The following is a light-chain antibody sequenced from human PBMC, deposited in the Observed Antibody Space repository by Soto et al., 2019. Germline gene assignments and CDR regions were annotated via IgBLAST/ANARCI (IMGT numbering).Light chain of an antibody. CDR1: QSVSSN. Sequence: EILMTQSPATVSVSQGERATLSCRASQSVSSNLAWYQQKPGQAPRLLIYDASSRATGIPDRFSGGGSGTDFTLTISRLEPEDFAVYYCQQFSSYPLTLGGGTKVDIK. J-gene: IGKJ4*01. V-gene: IGKV3-20*01. CDR3: QQFSSYPLT. CDR2: DAS.